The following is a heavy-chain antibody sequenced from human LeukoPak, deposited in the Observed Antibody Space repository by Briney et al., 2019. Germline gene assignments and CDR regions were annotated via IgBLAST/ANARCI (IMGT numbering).Heavy chain of an antibody. CDR3: ARSLSTAGIDY. CDR1: GYFISSGRY. J-gene: IGHJ4*02. CDR2: VFHSGST. V-gene: IGHV4-38-2*02. Sequence: PSDPLSLTCTVSGYFISSGRYWGWIRQPPGAGLEWIGSVFHSGSTYYNPSLKSRVTISVDTSKNQFSLNLRSVTAADTAMYFCARSLSTAGIDYWGQGTLVTVSS. D-gene: IGHD2-2*01.